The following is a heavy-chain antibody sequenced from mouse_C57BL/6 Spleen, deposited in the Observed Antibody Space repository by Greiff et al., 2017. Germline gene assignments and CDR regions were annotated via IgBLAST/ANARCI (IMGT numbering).Heavy chain of an antibody. J-gene: IGHJ2*01. CDR3: ARQRGNSIVFYFDD. D-gene: IGHD2-10*02. CDR1: GFTFSSYG. CDR2: ISSGGSYT. Sequence: EVKVVESGGDLVKPGGSLKLSCAASGFTFSSYGMSWVRQTPDKRLEWVATISSGGSYTYYPDSVKGRFTISRDNAKNTLYLQMSSLKSEDTAMYYCARQRGNSIVFYFDDWGQGTTLTVAS. V-gene: IGHV5-6*01.